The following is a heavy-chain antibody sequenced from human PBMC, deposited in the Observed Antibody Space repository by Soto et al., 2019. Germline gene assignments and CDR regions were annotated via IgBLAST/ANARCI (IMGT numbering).Heavy chain of an antibody. CDR1: GGSISSSSYY. J-gene: IGHJ4*02. D-gene: IGHD3-22*01. CDR3: ARPLNYYDSSGYSGWSLDY. V-gene: IGHV4-39*01. CDR2: IYYSGST. Sequence: PSETLSLTCTVSGGSISSSSYYWGWIRQPPGKGLEWIGSIYYSGSTYYNPSLKSRVTISVDTSKNQFSLKLSSVTAADTAVYYCARPLNYYDSSGYSGWSLDYWGQGTLVTVSS.